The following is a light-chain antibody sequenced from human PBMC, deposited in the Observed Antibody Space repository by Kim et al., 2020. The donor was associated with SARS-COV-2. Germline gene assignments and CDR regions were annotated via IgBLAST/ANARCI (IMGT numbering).Light chain of an antibody. CDR3: QVWDSSTWV. V-gene: IGLV3-9*01. CDR1: NIVSKN. J-gene: IGLJ3*02. Sequence: VGLGTTARFTCGGNNIVSKNGHWYQQKPGQAPVLVMYRDTNRPSGIPERFSGSNSGNTATLTISRAQAGDEADYYCQVWDSSTWVFGGGTQLTVL. CDR2: RDT.